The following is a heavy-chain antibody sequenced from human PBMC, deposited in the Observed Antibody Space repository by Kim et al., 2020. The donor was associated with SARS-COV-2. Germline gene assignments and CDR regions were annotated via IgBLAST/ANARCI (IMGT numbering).Heavy chain of an antibody. D-gene: IGHD3-10*01. V-gene: IGHV3-30*02. J-gene: IGHJ4*02. Sequence: VKGRFTISRDNSKNPLYLQMNSLRAEDTAVYYCAKSIYGSGSYYNGGYCDWGQGTLVTVSS. CDR3: AKSIYGSGSYYNGGYCD.